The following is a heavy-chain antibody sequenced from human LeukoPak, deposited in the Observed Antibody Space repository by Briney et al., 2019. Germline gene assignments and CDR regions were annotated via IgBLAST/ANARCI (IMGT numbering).Heavy chain of an antibody. CDR2: ISSSGSTI. CDR1: GFTFSSYE. D-gene: IGHD4-17*01. J-gene: IGHJ4*02. V-gene: IGHV3-48*03. Sequence: GSLRLSCAASGFTFSSYEMNWVRQAPGKGLEWVSYISSSGSTIYYADSVKGRFTISRDNAKNSLYLQMNSLRAEDTAVYYCARSSRDYGDYSGGYWGQGTLVTVSS. CDR3: ARSSRDYGDYSGGY.